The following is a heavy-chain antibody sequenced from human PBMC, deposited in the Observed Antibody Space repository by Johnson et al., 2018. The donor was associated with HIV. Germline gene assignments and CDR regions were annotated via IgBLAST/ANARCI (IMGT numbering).Heavy chain of an antibody. CDR3: AKDPVGATWAFDI. Sequence: QMQLVESGGGVVQPGRSLRLSCAASGFTFSSYGMHWVRQAPGKGLEWVALIRYDGSKKYYADSVKGRFTISRDNSKNTLYLQMNSLRAEDTAVYYCAKDPVGATWAFDIWGQGTMVTVSS. CDR1: GFTFSSYG. D-gene: IGHD1-26*01. CDR2: IRYDGSKK. V-gene: IGHV3-30*02. J-gene: IGHJ3*02.